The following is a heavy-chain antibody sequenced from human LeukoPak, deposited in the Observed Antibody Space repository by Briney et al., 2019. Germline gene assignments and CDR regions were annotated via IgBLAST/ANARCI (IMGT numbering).Heavy chain of an antibody. CDR3: ATFEPNDSSGYYSDY. V-gene: IGHV1-3*01. CDR2: INAGNGNT. D-gene: IGHD3-22*01. J-gene: IGHJ4*02. CDR1: GYTFTSYA. Sequence: ASVKVSCKASGYTFTSYAMHWVRQAPGQRLEWMGWINAGNGNTKYSQKFQGRVTITADKSTSTAYMELSSLRSEDTAVYYCATFEPNDSSGYYSDYWGQGTLVTVSS.